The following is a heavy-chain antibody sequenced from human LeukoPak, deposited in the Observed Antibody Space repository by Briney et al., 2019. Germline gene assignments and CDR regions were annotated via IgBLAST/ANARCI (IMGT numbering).Heavy chain of an antibody. V-gene: IGHV4-59*01. CDR2: IYYSGST. D-gene: IGHD3-3*01. CDR1: GGSIISYY. J-gene: IGHJ3*02. CDR3: ARDTSIFGVVNGAGVFGI. Sequence: SETLSLTCTVSGGSIISYYWSWIRQPPGKGLEWIGYIYYSGSTNYNPSLKSRVTISVVTSNNQFSLKLSSVTAADTAVYYCARDTSIFGVVNGAGVFGIWGHGTMVTVSS.